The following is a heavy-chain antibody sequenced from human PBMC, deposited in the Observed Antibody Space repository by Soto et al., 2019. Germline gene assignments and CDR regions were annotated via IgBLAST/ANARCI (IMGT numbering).Heavy chain of an antibody. CDR1: GYTFTSYG. D-gene: IGHD1-1*01. V-gene: IGHV1-18*01. J-gene: IGHJ4*02. CDR2: ISAHNGTT. CDR3: ARGRYGDY. Sequence: QVHLVQSGAEVKKPGASVKVSCKASGYTFTSYGITWVRQAPGQGLEWMGWISAHNGTTDNAQKLQGRVTVTRDTSTSTAYMELRSLISDDTAVYYCARGRYGDYWGQGALVTVSS.